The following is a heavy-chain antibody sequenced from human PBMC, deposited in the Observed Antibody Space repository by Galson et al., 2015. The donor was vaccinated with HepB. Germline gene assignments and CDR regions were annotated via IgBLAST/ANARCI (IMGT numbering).Heavy chain of an antibody. CDR2: ISSSSIYI. J-gene: IGHJ4*02. CDR3: ARGPPLHPPLIPVGLDF. Sequence: SLRLSCAASGFTFSSYSMNWVRQAPGKGLEWVSSISSSSIYIYYADSVKGRFTISKDNSKNTLYLQMNTLRADDTAVYYCARGPPLHPPLIPVGLDFWGQGTLVTVS. CDR1: GFTFSSYS. V-gene: IGHV3-21*04. D-gene: IGHD3-10*01.